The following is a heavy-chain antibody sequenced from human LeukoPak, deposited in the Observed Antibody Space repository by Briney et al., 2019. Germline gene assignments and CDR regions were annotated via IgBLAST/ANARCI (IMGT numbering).Heavy chain of an antibody. D-gene: IGHD3-10*01. CDR2: IKQDGSEK. CDR3: ARDVKVSWLWANGEVQGDY. CDR1: GFNFSSYW. Sequence: PGGSLRLSCAASGFNFSSYWMSWVRHAPGKGLAWVANIKQDGSEKYYVVSVKGRFTISRDNAKNSLYLQMNSLRAEDTAVYYCARDVKVSWLWANGEVQGDYWGQGTLVTVSS. J-gene: IGHJ4*02. V-gene: IGHV3-7*01.